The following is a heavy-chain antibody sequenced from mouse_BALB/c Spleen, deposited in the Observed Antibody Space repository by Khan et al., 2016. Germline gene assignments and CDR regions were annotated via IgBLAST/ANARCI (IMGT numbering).Heavy chain of an antibody. CDR1: GFSLTGYG. CDR3: AREPSNYDVWGIDY. D-gene: IGHD2-4*01. Sequence: VQLQESGPGLVAPSQSLSITCNVSGFSLTGYGVNWVRQPPGKGLEWLGMIWGDGSTDYNSALKSRLSISKDNSKSQVFLKMNSLQSDDTARYYCAREPSNYDVWGIDYWGQGTSVTVSS. J-gene: IGHJ4*01. V-gene: IGHV2-6-7*01. CDR2: IWGDGST.